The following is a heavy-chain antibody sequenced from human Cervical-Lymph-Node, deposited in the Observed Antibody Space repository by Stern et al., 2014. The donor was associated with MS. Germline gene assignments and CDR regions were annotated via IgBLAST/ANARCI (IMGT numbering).Heavy chain of an antibody. Sequence: EVQLVQSGAEVKKPGESLRISCEGSGYNFSNHWIAWVRQMPGKGLEWMGIIYPGDSDTRYSPSFQGQVTISADKSINTAYRQCSTLKASDTAIFYCARLDFTNYVGFDPWGQGTLVTVSS. J-gene: IGHJ5*02. CDR1: GYNFSNHW. CDR2: IYPGDSDT. CDR3: ARLDFTNYVGFDP. D-gene: IGHD4-11*01. V-gene: IGHV5-51*03.